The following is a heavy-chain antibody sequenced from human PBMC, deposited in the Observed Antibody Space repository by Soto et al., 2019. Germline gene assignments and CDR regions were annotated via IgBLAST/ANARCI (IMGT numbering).Heavy chain of an antibody. Sequence: SETLSLTCTVSGGSISSGDYYWSWIRQPPGKGLEWIGEINHSGSTNYNPSLKSRVTISVDTSKNQFSLKLSSVTAADTAVYYCARGRGYSYGYPYYYYYMDVWGKGTTVTVSS. V-gene: IGHV4-30-4*01. CDR2: INHSGST. J-gene: IGHJ6*03. D-gene: IGHD5-18*01. CDR1: GGSISSGDYY. CDR3: ARGRGYSYGYPYYYYYMDV.